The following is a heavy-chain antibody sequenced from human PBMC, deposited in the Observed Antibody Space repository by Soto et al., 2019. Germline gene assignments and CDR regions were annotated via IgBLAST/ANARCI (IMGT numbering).Heavy chain of an antibody. V-gene: IGHV3-23*01. J-gene: IGHJ4*02. Sequence: VQLLESGEGLVQHGGSLRLSCAASGFTFSSYAMSWVRQSPGKGLEWVSAISGSGGSTYYADSLKGRFTIARDNSKNTLDLQMNSLRYDDTAVYYCAKAGELTPCSSFDYWGQGTLV. CDR1: GFTFSSYA. D-gene: IGHD1-26*01. CDR3: AKAGELTPCSSFDY. CDR2: ISGSGGST.